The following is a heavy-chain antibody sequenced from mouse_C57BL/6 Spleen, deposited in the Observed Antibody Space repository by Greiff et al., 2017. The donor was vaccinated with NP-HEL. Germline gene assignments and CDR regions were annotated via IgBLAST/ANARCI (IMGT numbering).Heavy chain of an antibody. J-gene: IGHJ4*01. V-gene: IGHV1-82*01. Sequence: VKLQESGPELVKPGASVKISCKASGYAFSSSWMNWVKQRPGKGLEWIGRIYPGDGDTNYNGKFKGKATLTADKSSSTAYMQLSSLTSEDSAVYFCARIDSSDAMDYWGQGTSVTVSS. CDR3: ARIDSSDAMDY. D-gene: IGHD3-2*02. CDR2: IYPGDGDT. CDR1: GYAFSSSW.